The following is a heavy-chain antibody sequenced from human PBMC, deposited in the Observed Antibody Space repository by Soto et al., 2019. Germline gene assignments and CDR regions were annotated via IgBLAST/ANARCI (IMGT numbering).Heavy chain of an antibody. CDR3: ARDEPGGGVAAAGLY. D-gene: IGHD6-13*01. V-gene: IGHV4-4*02. Sequence: QVQLQESGPGLVKPSGTLSLTCAVSGGSISSSNWWSWVRQPPGKGLEWIGEIYHSGSTNYNPSLKRRDTISVDKSKNQFSRKLISVTAADTAVYYCARDEPGGGVAAAGLYWGQGTLVTVSS. J-gene: IGHJ4*02. CDR1: GGSISSSNW. CDR2: IYHSGST.